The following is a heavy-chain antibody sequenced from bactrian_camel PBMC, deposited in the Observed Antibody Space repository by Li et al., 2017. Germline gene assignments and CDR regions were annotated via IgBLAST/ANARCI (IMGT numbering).Heavy chain of an antibody. CDR1: RDTISRAC. CDR3: ETRGK. V-gene: IGHV3S53*01. J-gene: IGHJ4*01. Sequence: VQLVESGGGSVQAGESLRLSCVSSRDTISRACRMAWFRQGPGKEREGVATIGFADSTTYADSVKGRFTIAKDNTKNTLYLQLSRLKTEDTAMYYCETRGKRGQGTQVTVS. CDR2: IGFADST.